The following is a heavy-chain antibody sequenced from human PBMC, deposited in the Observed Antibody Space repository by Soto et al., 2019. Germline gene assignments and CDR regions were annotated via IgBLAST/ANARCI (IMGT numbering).Heavy chain of an antibody. D-gene: IGHD6-13*01. Sequence: QPGGSLRLSCAASGFTFSSYAMHWVRQAPGKGLEWVAVISYDGSNKYYADSVKGRFTISRDNSKNTLYLQMNSLRAEDTAVYYCARAPRGIAAADYYFDYWGQGTLVTVSS. V-gene: IGHV3-30-3*01. CDR3: ARAPRGIAAADYYFDY. J-gene: IGHJ4*02. CDR1: GFTFSSYA. CDR2: ISYDGSNK.